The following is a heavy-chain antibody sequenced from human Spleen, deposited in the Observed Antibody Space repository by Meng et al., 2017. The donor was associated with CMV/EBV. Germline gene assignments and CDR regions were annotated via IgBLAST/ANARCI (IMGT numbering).Heavy chain of an antibody. V-gene: IGHV3-30-3*01. CDR3: TREIRYSGH. CDR2: ISYDGSNK. D-gene: IGHD1-26*01. CDR1: GFTFSSYA. Sequence: GGSLRLSCAASGFTFSSYAMHWVRQTPGKGLEWVAVISYDGSNKYYADSVKGRFTISRDNSKNTLYLQMNSLRTEDTAVYYCTREIRYSGHWGQGTLVTVSS. J-gene: IGHJ4*02.